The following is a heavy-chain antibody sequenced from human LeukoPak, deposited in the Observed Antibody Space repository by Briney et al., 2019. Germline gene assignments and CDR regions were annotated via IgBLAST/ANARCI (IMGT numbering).Heavy chain of an antibody. CDR1: GGSFRGYY. CDR2: INHSGST. D-gene: IGHD6-19*01. J-gene: IGHJ4*02. V-gene: IGHV4-34*01. CDR3: ARGPGIAVAVDY. Sequence: SETLSLTCAVYGGSFRGYYWSWIRQPRGKGLEWIGEINHSGSTNYNPSLKSRVTISVDTSKNQFSLKLSSVTAADTAVYYCARGPGIAVAVDYWGQGTLVTVSS.